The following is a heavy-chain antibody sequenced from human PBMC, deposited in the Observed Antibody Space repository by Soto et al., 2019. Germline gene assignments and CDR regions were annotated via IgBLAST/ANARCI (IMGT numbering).Heavy chain of an antibody. CDR1: VGSVSSGGYY. J-gene: IGHJ4*02. V-gene: IGHV4-31*03. CDR2: IYYSGST. Sequence: SEPLSLTCTVSVGSVSSGGYYWSWIPRRPGKGLEWIGYIYYSGSTYYNPSLKSRVTISVDTSKNQFSLKLSSVTAADTAVYYCARDLGGGYNHSHFDYWGQGTLVTVSS. D-gene: IGHD3-16*01. CDR3: ARDLGGGYNHSHFDY.